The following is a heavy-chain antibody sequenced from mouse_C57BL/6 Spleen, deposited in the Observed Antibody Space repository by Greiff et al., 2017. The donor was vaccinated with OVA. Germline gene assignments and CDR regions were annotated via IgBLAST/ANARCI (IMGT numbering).Heavy chain of an antibody. CDR2: ISSGSSTI. D-gene: IGHD1-1*01. Sequence: EVMLVESGGGLVKPGGSLKLSCAASGFTFSDYGMHWVRQAPEKGLEWVAYISSGSSTIYYADTVKGRFTISRDNAKNTLFLQMTSLRSEDTAMYYCARGFITTVPFAYWGQGTLVTVSA. CDR3: ARGFITTVPFAY. J-gene: IGHJ3*01. CDR1: GFTFSDYG. V-gene: IGHV5-17*01.